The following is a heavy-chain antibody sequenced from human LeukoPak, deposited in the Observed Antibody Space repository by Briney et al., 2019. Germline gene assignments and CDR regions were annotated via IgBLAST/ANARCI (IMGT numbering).Heavy chain of an antibody. J-gene: IGHJ4*02. CDR1: GFTFSSFW. D-gene: IGHD6-19*01. V-gene: IGHV3-74*01. CDR3: ARERPSGWDAFAF. CDR2: INSVGSST. Sequence: GWSLRLSCAASGFTFSSFWMHWVRQAPGKGLVWVSRINSVGSSTSYADSVKGGFTISRDNAKNTLYLQMNSLRAEDTPVYYCARERPSGWDAFAFWGPGTLVTVSS.